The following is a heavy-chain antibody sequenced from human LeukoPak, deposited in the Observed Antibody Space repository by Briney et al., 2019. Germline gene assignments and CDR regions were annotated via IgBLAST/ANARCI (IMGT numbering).Heavy chain of an antibody. J-gene: IGHJ4*02. CDR3: ARGIVGAAIEGFGDY. CDR2: ISWNSGSI. CDR1: GFTFDDYA. Sequence: PGRSLRLSCAASGFTFDDYAMHWVRQAPGKGLEWVSGISWNSGSIGYADSVKGRFIISRDNAKNSLYLQMNSLRDEDTAFYYCARGIVGAAIEGFGDYWGQGTLVTVSS. V-gene: IGHV3-9*01. D-gene: IGHD1-26*01.